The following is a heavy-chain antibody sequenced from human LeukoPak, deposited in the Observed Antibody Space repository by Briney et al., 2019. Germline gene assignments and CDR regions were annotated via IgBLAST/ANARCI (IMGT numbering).Heavy chain of an antibody. CDR1: ESTFASYW. D-gene: IGHD3-9*01. Sequence: GGPLNFSCKGSESTFASYWIGGVGKMPGKGLEWLGVIFPGESATRYSPSFQGQVTISADKSISTAYLQWSSLLASDTAMYYCARLTDIWTGALGYWGQGTLVNVSS. J-gene: IGHJ4*02. CDR3: ARLTDIWTGALGY. V-gene: IGHV5-51*01. CDR2: IFPGESAT.